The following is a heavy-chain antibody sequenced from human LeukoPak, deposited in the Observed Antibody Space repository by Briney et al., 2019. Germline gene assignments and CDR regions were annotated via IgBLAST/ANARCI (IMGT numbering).Heavy chain of an antibody. CDR3: ARSSSTMVRGVPDY. CDR2: IIPILGIA. Sequence: SVKVSCKASGGTFSSYAISWVRQAPGQGLEWMGRIIPILGIANYAQKFQGRVTITADKSTSTAHMELSSLRSEDTAVYYCARSSSTMVRGVPDYWGQGTLVTVSS. V-gene: IGHV1-69*04. D-gene: IGHD3-10*01. CDR1: GGTFSSYA. J-gene: IGHJ4*02.